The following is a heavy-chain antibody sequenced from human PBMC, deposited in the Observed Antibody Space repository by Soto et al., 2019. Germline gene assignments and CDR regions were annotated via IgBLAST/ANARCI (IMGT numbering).Heavy chain of an antibody. CDR1: GFTFSSYW. Sequence: HPGGSLRLSCAASGFTFSSYWMSWVRQAPGKGLEWVANIKQDGSEKYYVDSVKGRFTISRDNSKNTLYLQMNSLRAEDTAVYYCAKGGIAVAGTEYYYYYYYMDVWGKGTTVTVSS. D-gene: IGHD6-19*01. CDR3: AKGGIAVAGTEYYYYYYYMDV. J-gene: IGHJ6*03. CDR2: IKQDGSEK. V-gene: IGHV3-7*03.